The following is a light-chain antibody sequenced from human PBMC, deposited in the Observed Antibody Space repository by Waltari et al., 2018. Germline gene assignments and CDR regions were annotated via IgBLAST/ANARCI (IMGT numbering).Light chain of an antibody. V-gene: IGLV3-1*01. Sequence: YELTQPPSVSVSPGQTASNTCSGAKLEAKYTCWYQQRPGQSPVLVIYQDSKRPSGIPERFSGSNSGNTATLTISGTQAMDEADYYCQAWDSSTVVFGGGTKLTVL. J-gene: IGLJ2*01. CDR2: QDS. CDR3: QAWDSSTVV. CDR1: KLEAKY.